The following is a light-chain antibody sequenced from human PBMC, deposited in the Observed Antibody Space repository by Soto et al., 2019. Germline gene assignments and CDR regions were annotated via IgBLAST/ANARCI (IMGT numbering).Light chain of an antibody. J-gene: IGKJ4*01. V-gene: IGKV3-15*01. Sequence: EIVMTQSPATLSVSPGERATLSFRASQSVNNNLAWYQQQPGQAPRLLIYGASARATGIPARFSGSGSGTEFTLTISSLQSEDFAVYYCQQYNNWPLTFGGGTKVEIK. CDR3: QQYNNWPLT. CDR2: GAS. CDR1: QSVNNN.